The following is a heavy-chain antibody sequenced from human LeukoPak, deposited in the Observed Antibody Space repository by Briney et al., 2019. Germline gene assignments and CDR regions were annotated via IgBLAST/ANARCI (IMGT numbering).Heavy chain of an antibody. D-gene: IGHD5-12*01. CDR1: GGSFSGYY. Sequence: SETLSLTCAVYGGSFSGYYWSWIRQPPGKGLEWIGEINHSGSTNYNPPLKSRVTISVDTSKNQFSLKLSSVTAADTAVYYCASLGGYSGYDSWPHNWFDPWGQGTLVTVSS. CDR3: ASLGGYSGYDSWPHNWFDP. J-gene: IGHJ5*02. V-gene: IGHV4-34*01. CDR2: INHSGST.